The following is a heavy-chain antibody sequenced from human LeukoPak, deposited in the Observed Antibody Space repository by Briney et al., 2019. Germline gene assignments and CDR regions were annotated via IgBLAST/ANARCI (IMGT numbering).Heavy chain of an antibody. J-gene: IGHJ4*02. CDR3: ARDLFGSRATIDY. CDR1: GFTFSSYT. CDR2: ITDDGSDA. V-gene: IGHV3-30-3*01. Sequence: GGSLRLSCAASGFTFSSYTMHWVRQAPGKGLEWVAAITDDGSDAYYSDSAKGRLTISRDNSNNALFLQMNSLRAEDTAVYYCARDLFGSRATIDYWGQGTLVTVSS. D-gene: IGHD5-12*01.